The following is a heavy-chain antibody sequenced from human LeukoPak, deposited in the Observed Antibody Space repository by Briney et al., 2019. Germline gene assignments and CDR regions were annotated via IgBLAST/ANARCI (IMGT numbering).Heavy chain of an antibody. CDR2: IYYSGST. J-gene: IGHJ4*02. Sequence: SETLSLTCTVSGASISSGGYYWSWIRQHPGKGLEWMGYIYYSGSTYYNPSLRSRISMSIDTPKKQFSLKVTAVTAADTAVYYCARGGPWWLFPYWGQGTRVTVSS. CDR1: GASISSGGYY. CDR3: ARGGPWWLFPY. D-gene: IGHD2-21*01. V-gene: IGHV4-31*03.